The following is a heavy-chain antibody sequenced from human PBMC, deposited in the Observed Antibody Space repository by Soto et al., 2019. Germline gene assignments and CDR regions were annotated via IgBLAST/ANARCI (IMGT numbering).Heavy chain of an antibody. J-gene: IGHJ3*02. D-gene: IGHD1-1*01. CDR1: GVTFSSYA. V-gene: IGHV3-23*01. Sequence: GGSLRLSCAASGVTFSSYAMSLVRQAPGKGLEWVSGIYNDGGSTYYAESVKGRFTVSRDNSKNTLYLQTDSLRVEDTAVYYCAKPAYWNDFDIWGQGTMVTVSS. CDR2: IYNDGGST. CDR3: AKPAYWNDFDI.